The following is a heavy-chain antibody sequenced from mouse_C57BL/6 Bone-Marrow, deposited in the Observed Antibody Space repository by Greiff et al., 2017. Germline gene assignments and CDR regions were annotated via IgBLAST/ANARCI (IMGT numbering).Heavy chain of an antibody. V-gene: IGHV1-52*01. CDR3: ARPTTGWYFDV. Sequence: QVQLQQPGAELVRPGSSVKLSCKASGYTFTSYWMHWVQQRPIHALEWIGHIDPSDSETHYNQKFKDKATLTVDKSSSTAYMQLSSLTSEDSAVYYCARPTTGWYFDVWGTGTTVTVSS. J-gene: IGHJ1*03. CDR1: GYTFTSYW. CDR2: IDPSDSET. D-gene: IGHD2-12*01.